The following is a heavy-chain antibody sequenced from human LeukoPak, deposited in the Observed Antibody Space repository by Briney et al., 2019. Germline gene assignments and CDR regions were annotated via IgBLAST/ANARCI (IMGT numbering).Heavy chain of an antibody. D-gene: IGHD5-18*01. Sequence: PGRSLRLSCAASGFTFSSYAMHGVRQAPGKGLEWVAVISYDGSNKYYADSVKGRFTISRDNSKNTLYLQMNSLRAEDTAVYYCSKGSGYSYGYFDYWGQGTLVTVSS. CDR3: SKGSGYSYGYFDY. CDR1: GFTFSSYA. J-gene: IGHJ4*03. CDR2: ISYDGSNK. V-gene: IGHV3-30*01.